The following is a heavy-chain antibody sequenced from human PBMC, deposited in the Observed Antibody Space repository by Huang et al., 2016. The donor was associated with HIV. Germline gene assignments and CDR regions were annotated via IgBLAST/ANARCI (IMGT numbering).Heavy chain of an antibody. CDR3: AREKAADSAWYGVYYFDY. CDR2: INHIGKT. CDR1: GGSFSGYY. V-gene: IGHV4-34*01. J-gene: IGHJ4*02. D-gene: IGHD6-19*01. Sequence: QVQLRQWGAGLVKPSETLSLTCAVYGGSFSGYYWTWIRQSPGKGLEWIGEINHIGKTKYQPYVKSRVTISKDTAKNQFSLQLTSVSAADTGVYFCAREKAADSAWYGVYYFDYWGEGALVTVTS.